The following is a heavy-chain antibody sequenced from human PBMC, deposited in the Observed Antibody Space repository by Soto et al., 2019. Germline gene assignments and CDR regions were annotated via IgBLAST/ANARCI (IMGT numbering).Heavy chain of an antibody. CDR2: ISGSGGST. CDR1: GFTFSSYV. D-gene: IGHD5-12*01. Sequence: PGGSLRLSCAASGFTFSSYVMSWVRQAPGKGLEWVSAISGSGGSTYYADSVKGRFTISRDNSKNTLYLQMNSLRAEDTAVYYCAKDRRDGYNFYDWFDPWGQGTLVTVSS. V-gene: IGHV3-23*01. CDR3: AKDRRDGYNFYDWFDP. J-gene: IGHJ5*02.